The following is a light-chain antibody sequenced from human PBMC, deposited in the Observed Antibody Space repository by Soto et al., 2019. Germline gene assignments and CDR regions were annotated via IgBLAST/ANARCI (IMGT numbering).Light chain of an antibody. V-gene: IGKV3-15*01. CDR3: QQYNNWPGT. CDR1: QSVSSN. J-gene: IGKJ5*01. CDR2: GAS. Sequence: ETVMTQSPATLSVSPGERATLSCRASQSVSSNLAWYQQKPGQAPRLLIYGASTRATGIPARFSGSGSGTEFTLTISSLQSEDFPVYYCQQYNNWPGTFGQGTRLEIK.